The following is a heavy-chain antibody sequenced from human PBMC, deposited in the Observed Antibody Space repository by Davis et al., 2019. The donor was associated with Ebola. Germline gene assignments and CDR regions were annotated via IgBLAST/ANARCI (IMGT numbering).Heavy chain of an antibody. Sequence: PGGSLRLSCAASGFTFSDYYMSWIRQAPGKGLEWVSYISSSGSTIYYADSVKGRFTISRDNAKNSLYLQMNSLRAEDTAVYYCAKDKRLAVAGTMFDYWGQGTLVTVSS. CDR1: GFTFSDYY. J-gene: IGHJ4*02. CDR2: ISSSGSTI. D-gene: IGHD6-19*01. CDR3: AKDKRLAVAGTMFDY. V-gene: IGHV3-11*01.